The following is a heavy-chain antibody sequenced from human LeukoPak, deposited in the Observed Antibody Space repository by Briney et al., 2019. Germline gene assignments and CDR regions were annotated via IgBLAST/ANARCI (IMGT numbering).Heavy chain of an antibody. Sequence: PGGSLRLSCAASGFTFSNTWMAWVRQAPGKGLEWVANINQDGGTRQYADSVRGRFTISRDNAKNSLYLEMNSLRAEDTGLYHCARDMKGNLDYWGQGTPVTVSS. CDR1: GFTFSNTW. V-gene: IGHV3-7*01. J-gene: IGHJ4*02. CDR2: INQDGGTR. D-gene: IGHD3-16*01. CDR3: ARDMKGNLDY.